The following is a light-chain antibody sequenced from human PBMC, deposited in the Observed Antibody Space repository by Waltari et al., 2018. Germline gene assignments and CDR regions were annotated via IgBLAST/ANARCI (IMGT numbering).Light chain of an antibody. CDR3: QQLNTYPRT. V-gene: IGKV1-9*01. CDR1: EGISTY. CDR2: TTS. J-gene: IGKJ4*01. Sequence: QLTQSPSSLSASVGDRVTITCRASEGISTYLAWYQQKPGQAPKLLIYTTSTLQSGVPSGFSGSGSGTHFTLTISSLQPEDFATYYCQQLNTYPRTFGGGTKVEIK.